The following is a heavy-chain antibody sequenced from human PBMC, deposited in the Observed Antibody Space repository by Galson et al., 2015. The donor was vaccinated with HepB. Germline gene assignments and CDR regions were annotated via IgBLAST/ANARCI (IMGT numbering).Heavy chain of an antibody. CDR2: MNPNSGNT. Sequence: SVKVSCKASGYTFTSYDINWVRQATGQGLEWMGWMNPNSGNTGYAQKFQGRVTMTRNTSISTAYMELSSLRSEDTAVYYCATGRYSSSLTYPSYYYYGMDVWGQGTTVTVSS. D-gene: IGHD6-13*01. CDR3: ATGRYSSSLTYPSYYYYGMDV. V-gene: IGHV1-8*01. CDR1: GYTFTSYD. J-gene: IGHJ6*02.